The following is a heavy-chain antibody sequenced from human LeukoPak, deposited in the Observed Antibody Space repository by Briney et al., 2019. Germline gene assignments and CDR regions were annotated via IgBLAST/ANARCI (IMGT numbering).Heavy chain of an antibody. D-gene: IGHD1-26*01. V-gene: IGHV4-34*01. J-gene: IGHJ4*02. CDR1: GGSFSGYY. Sequence: SETLSLTCAVYGGSFSGYYWSWIRQPPGKGLEWIGEINHSGSTNYNPSLKRRVTISVDTSKNQFSLKLSSVTAADTAVYYCARGDSGSYYSLYFFDYWGQGTLVTVSS. CDR2: INHSGST. CDR3: ARGDSGSYYSLYFFDY.